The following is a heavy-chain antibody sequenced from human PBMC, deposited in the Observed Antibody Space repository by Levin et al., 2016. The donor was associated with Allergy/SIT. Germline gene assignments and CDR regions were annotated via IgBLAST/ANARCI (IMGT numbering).Heavy chain of an antibody. CDR3: ARVERPGLVAFAAWFDS. V-gene: IGHV1-3*01. Sequence: WVRQAPGQGLEWMGWIKPGNGDTQYSQKFQDRVTITRDTSASTAYMDLNSLTSEDTAVYYCARVERPGLVAFAAWFDSWGQGTLVTVSS. D-gene: IGHD5-12*01. J-gene: IGHJ5*01. CDR2: IKPGNGDT.